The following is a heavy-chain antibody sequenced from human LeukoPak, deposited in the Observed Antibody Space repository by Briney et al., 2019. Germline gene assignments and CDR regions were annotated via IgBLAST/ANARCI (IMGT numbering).Heavy chain of an antibody. CDR3: TKDRPEAYFDY. D-gene: IGHD2-2*01. V-gene: IGHV3-74*01. CDR1: GFTFSSYW. J-gene: IGHJ4*02. Sequence: GGSLRLSCAASGFTFSSYWMHWVRQAPGKGLVWVSRINSDGSSTTYADSVKGRFTISRDNAKNTLYLQMNSLRAEDTAVYYCTKDRPEAYFDYWGQGTLVTVSS. CDR2: INSDGSST.